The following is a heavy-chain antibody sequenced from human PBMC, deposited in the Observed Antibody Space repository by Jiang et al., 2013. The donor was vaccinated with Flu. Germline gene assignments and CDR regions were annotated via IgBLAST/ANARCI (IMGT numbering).Heavy chain of an antibody. V-gene: IGHV2-5*02. Sequence: KPTQTLTLTCTFSGFSLSTSAVGVGWIRQPPGKALEWLALIYWDDAKVYSPSLETRLSLTKDTSKNQVVLKMTNADPVDTATYYCVHIINVVVTPGYFAFWGQGTLVTVSS. D-gene: IGHD2-21*02. CDR1: GFSLSTSAVG. CDR3: VHIINVVVTPGYFAF. J-gene: IGHJ4*02. CDR2: IYWDDAK.